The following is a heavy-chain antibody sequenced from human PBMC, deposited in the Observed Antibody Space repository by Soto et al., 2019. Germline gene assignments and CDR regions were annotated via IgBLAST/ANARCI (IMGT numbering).Heavy chain of an antibody. CDR2: TYYRSKWYN. D-gene: IGHD2-15*01. Sequence: PSQTLSLTCAISGDSVSSNSAAWTWIRQSPSRGLEFLGRTYYRSKWYNDYAISVKSRITINPDTSRNLFSLQLNSVTPEDTAVYYCARMVGREADSWGQGTLVTVSS. J-gene: IGHJ4*02. CDR3: ARMVGREADS. V-gene: IGHV6-1*01. CDR1: GDSVSSNSAA.